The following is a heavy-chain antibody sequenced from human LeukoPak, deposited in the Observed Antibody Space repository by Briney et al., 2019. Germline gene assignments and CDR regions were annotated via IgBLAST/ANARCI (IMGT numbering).Heavy chain of an antibody. D-gene: IGHD5-12*01. CDR3: ARHRRGYDPFDY. V-gene: IGHV1-18*01. CDR2: ISAYNGNT. J-gene: IGHJ4*02. Sequence: ASVKASCKASGYTFTSYGISWVRQAPGQGLEWMGWISAYNGNTNYAQKLQGRVTMTTDTSTSTAYMELRSLRSDDTAVYYCARHRRGYDPFDYWGQGTLVTVSS. CDR1: GYTFTSYG.